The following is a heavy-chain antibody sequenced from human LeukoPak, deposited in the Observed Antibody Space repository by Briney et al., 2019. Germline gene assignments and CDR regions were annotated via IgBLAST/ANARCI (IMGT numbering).Heavy chain of an antibody. CDR3: AGSSYYYYSMDV. V-gene: IGHV4-39*07. CDR2: IYYSGST. CDR1: GGSIRRSSYY. J-gene: IGHJ6*03. Sequence: PSETLSLTCTVYGGSIRRSSYYWGWIRQPPGKGLEWIGSIYYSGSTYYNPSLKSRVTISVDMSKNQFSLKLSSVTAADTAVYYCAGSSYYYYSMDVWGKGTTVTVSS. D-gene: IGHD2-15*01.